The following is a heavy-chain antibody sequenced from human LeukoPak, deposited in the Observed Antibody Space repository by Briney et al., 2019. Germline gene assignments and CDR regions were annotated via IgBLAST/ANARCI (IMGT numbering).Heavy chain of an antibody. J-gene: IGHJ4*02. D-gene: IGHD6-13*01. CDR1: GGSISSGDYS. CDR2: IWHSGHT. V-gene: IGHV4-30-2*01. Sequence: SETLSLTCAVSGGSISSGDYSWSWIRQPPGSGLEWIGYIWHSGHTNYNPSLRSRVTISVARSNNQFSLRLSSVTAADMAVYYCARARESMATAGSYFDYWGQGTLVTVSS. CDR3: ARARESMATAGSYFDY.